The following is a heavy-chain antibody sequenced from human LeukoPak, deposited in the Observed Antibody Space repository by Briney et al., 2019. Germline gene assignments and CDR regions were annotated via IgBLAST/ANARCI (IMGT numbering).Heavy chain of an antibody. V-gene: IGHV4-38-2*01. CDR3: ARGDIPDF. Sequence: SHTLSLTCGVPGYSLSSGYYWGWIRPSPGKGLEWIGSIFHSGKTYYNLSLKSRDTISVDTSKNQFSLKLSPVTAADTAVYYCARGDIPDFWGQGTLVTVSS. D-gene: IGHD2-21*01. CDR1: GYSLSSGYY. J-gene: IGHJ1*01. CDR2: IFHSGKT.